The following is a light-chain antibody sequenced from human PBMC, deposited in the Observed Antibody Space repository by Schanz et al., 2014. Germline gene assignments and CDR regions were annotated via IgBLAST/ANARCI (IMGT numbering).Light chain of an antibody. CDR1: QSVSSY. J-gene: IGKJ1*01. CDR2: DAS. CDR3: QQYGSSPPT. V-gene: IGKV3-20*01. Sequence: EIVLTQSPATLSLSPGERATLSCRASQSVSSYLAWYQQKPGQAPRLLIDDASNRATGIPARFSGSGSGTDFTLTISRLEPEDFAVYYCQQYGSSPPTFGQGTKVEIK.